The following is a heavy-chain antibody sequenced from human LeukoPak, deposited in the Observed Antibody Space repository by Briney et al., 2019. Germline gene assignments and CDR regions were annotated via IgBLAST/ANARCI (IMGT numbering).Heavy chain of an antibody. J-gene: IGHJ5*02. CDR2: MNPNSGNT. Sequence: ASVKVSCKASGYTFTSYDINWMRQAPGQGLEWVGWMNPNSGNTGYAQKFQGRVTMTRDTSISTAYMELSRLRSDDTAVYYCARVDGYDGDYGGDWFDPWGQGTLVTVSS. CDR1: GYTFTSYD. V-gene: IGHV1-8*01. CDR3: ARVDGYDGDYGGDWFDP. D-gene: IGHD4-23*01.